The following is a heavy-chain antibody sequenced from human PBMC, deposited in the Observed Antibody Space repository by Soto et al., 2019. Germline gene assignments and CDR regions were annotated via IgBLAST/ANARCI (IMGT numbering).Heavy chain of an antibody. CDR2: VSGYSGHS. J-gene: IGHJ6*02. Sequence: QVHLVQSGAEVKNPGASEKVYCKASNETLTTYGISWVRQAPGTGLEWMGWVSGYSGHSSPAQEFQDRVIMTPDTSKTTAYMELSSLTSDASAVYFCARDSISSGYYYGMDVWGQGTTVTFSS. V-gene: IGHV1-18*01. D-gene: IGHD3-3*02. CDR1: NETLTTYG. CDR3: ARDSISSGYYYGMDV.